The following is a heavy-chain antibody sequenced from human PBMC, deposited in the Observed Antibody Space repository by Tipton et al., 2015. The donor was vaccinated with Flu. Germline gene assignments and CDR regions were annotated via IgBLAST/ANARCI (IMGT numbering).Heavy chain of an antibody. CDR1: GFTFSSYA. CDR3: ARERNGVGLNV. Sequence: SLRLSCAASGFTFSSYAMHWVRQAPGKGLEWVADVSYDGRNKDYAESMKGRFTISRDNSKNTLYLQMNSLRGEDTAVYYCARERNGVGLNVWGQGTTVIVPS. J-gene: IGHJ6*02. CDR2: VSYDGRNK. V-gene: IGHV3-30*04. D-gene: IGHD2-8*01.